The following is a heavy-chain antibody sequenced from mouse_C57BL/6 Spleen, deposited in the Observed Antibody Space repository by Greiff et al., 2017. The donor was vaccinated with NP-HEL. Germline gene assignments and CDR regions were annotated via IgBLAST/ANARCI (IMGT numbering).Heavy chain of an antibody. D-gene: IGHD2-1*01. CDR1: GYTFTSYW. J-gene: IGHJ2*01. CDR3: ARWDYGIYYFDY. Sequence: QVQLQQPGAELVRPGSSVKLSCKASGYTFTSYWMDWVKQRPGQGLEWIGNIYPSDSETHYNQKFKDKATLTVDKSSSTAYMQLSSLTAEDSAVYYCARWDYGIYYFDYWGQGTTLTVSS. CDR2: IYPSDSET. V-gene: IGHV1-61*01.